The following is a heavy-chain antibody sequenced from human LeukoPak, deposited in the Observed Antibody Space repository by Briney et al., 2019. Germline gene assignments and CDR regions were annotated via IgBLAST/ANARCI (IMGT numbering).Heavy chain of an antibody. CDR1: GYTFTGYY. V-gene: IGHV1-2*02. J-gene: IGHJ5*02. CDR3: ARGVTMVRGVLGNWFDP. Sequence: ASVKVSCKPSGYTFTGYYMHWVRHTPGQRLECMGWINPNSGGTNYARKFQGRVTMTRDTSISTAYMELSRLRSDDTAVYYCARGVTMVRGVLGNWFDPWGQGTLVTVSS. CDR2: INPNSGGT. D-gene: IGHD3-10*01.